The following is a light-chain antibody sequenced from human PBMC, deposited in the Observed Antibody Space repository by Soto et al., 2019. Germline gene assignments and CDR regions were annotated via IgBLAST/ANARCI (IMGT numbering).Light chain of an antibody. Sequence: QPVLTQPPSASGTPGQRVTISCSGGSSNIGSDSVTCYQQLPGTAPKVLIYRNDQRPSGVPDRFSGSRSGTSGSLAISGLQSEDEADYYCAAWDDSLNGPVFGGGTQLTVL. CDR1: SSNIGSDS. J-gene: IGLJ3*02. CDR3: AAWDDSLNGPV. CDR2: RND. V-gene: IGLV1-44*01.